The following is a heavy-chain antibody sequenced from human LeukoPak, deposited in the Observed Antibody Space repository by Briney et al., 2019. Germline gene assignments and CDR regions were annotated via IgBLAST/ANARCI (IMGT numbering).Heavy chain of an antibody. Sequence: GGSLRLSCAASGFTFSSYSMNWVRQAPGKGLEWVSVISAGGSSTNYADSVKGHFTISRDNSKNTLSLQMSSLRAEDTAVYYCAKSGAAAGVVDWWDQGNLVTVS. CDR3: AKSGAAAGVVDW. J-gene: IGHJ4*02. CDR1: GFTFSSYS. V-gene: IGHV3-23*01. CDR2: ISAGGSST. D-gene: IGHD6-13*01.